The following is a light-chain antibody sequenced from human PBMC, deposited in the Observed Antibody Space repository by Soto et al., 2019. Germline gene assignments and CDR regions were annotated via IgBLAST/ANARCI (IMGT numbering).Light chain of an antibody. CDR1: SSNIGAGYG. Sequence: QSVLTQPPSVSGAPGQRVTISCTGSSSNIGAGYGVHWYQQLPGTAPKLLIYGNSNRPSGVPDRFSGPKSGTSASLAITGLQAEDEADYYCQSYDISLSVVFGGGTKLTVL. CDR2: GNS. J-gene: IGLJ2*01. CDR3: QSYDISLSVV. V-gene: IGLV1-40*01.